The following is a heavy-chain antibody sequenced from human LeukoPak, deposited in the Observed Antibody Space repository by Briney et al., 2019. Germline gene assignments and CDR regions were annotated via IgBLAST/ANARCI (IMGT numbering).Heavy chain of an antibody. CDR1: GGSISSSSYY. V-gene: IGHV4-39*01. J-gene: IGHJ4*02. D-gene: IGHD5-12*01. CDR2: IYYSGST. CDR3: ATHSGGIGGYDHYFDY. Sequence: SETLSLTCTVSGGSISSSSYYWGWIRQPPGKGLEWIGSIYYSGSTYYNPSLKSRVTISVDTSKNQFSLKLSSVTAADTAVYYCATHSGGIGGYDHYFDYWGQGTLVTVSS.